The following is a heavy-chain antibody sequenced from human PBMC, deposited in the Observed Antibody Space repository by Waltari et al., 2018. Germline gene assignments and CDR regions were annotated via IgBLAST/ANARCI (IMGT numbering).Heavy chain of an antibody. J-gene: IGHJ6*02. CDR1: GYTFTSYD. Sequence: QVQLVQSGAEVKKPGASVKVSCKASGYTFTSYDINWVRQATGQGLEWMGWRNQNRGNTGDAKKVKGRVTMTRNTSISTAYMELSSLRSEDTAVYYCARGRVVPAAMPDYYYYYGMDVWGQGTTVTVSS. CDR2: RNQNRGNT. D-gene: IGHD2-2*01. V-gene: IGHV1-8*01. CDR3: ARGRVVPAAMPDYYYYYGMDV.